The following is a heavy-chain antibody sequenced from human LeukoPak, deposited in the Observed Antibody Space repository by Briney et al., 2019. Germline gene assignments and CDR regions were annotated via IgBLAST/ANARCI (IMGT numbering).Heavy chain of an antibody. CDR1: GGCISSGDYY. CDR3: ARGARDSSGSYSLYYFDY. Sequence: SETLYLTCTVSGGCISSGDYYWSWIRQPPGKGLEWIVYVYYSGSTYYNPSLKSRVTISVDTSKNQFSLKLSSVTAADTAVYYCARGARDSSGSYSLYYFDYWGQGTLVTVSS. D-gene: IGHD3-22*01. CDR2: VYYSGST. V-gene: IGHV4-30-4*01. J-gene: IGHJ4*02.